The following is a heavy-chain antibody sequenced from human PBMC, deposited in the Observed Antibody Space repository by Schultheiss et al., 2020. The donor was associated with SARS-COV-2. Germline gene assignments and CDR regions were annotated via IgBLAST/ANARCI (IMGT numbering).Heavy chain of an antibody. CDR2: INNDGSDT. Sequence: GESLKISCAASGFTFSSYWMHWVRQAPGKGLVWVSRINNDGSDTRYADSVKGRLTISRDNTKNTLHLQMNSLRAEDTAVYYCMGTYSTGDSWFDPWGQGTLVTVSS. V-gene: IGHV3-74*01. CDR1: GFTFSSYW. D-gene: IGHD4-11*01. J-gene: IGHJ5*02. CDR3: MGTYSTGDSWFDP.